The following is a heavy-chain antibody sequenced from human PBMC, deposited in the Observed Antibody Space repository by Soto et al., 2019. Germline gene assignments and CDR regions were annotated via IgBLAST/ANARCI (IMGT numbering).Heavy chain of an antibody. D-gene: IGHD2-2*01. CDR1: GFTFSSYA. Sequence: GGSLRLSCAASGFTFSSYAMHWVRQAPGKGLGWVAVISYDGSNKYYAYSVKGRFTISRDNSKNTMYLQMNSLRAEDTAVYYCARDLDSDIVVVPAAIAPYDMDVWGQGTTVTVSS. CDR2: ISYDGSNK. J-gene: IGHJ6*02. V-gene: IGHV3-30-3*01. CDR3: ARDLDSDIVVVPAAIAPYDMDV.